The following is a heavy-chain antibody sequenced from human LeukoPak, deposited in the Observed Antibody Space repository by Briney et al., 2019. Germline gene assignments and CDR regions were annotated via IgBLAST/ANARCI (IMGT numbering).Heavy chain of an antibody. CDR2: IYGGGST. J-gene: IGHJ4*02. D-gene: IGHD1-26*01. V-gene: IGHV3-66*01. CDR1: GFTVSSNY. Sequence: TGGSLRLSCAASGFTVSSNYMSWVRQAPGKGLEWVSVIYGGGSTYYADSVKGRFTISRDNSKNTLYLQMNSLRAEDTAVYYCARVGANSDFDYWGQGTLVTVSS. CDR3: ARVGANSDFDY.